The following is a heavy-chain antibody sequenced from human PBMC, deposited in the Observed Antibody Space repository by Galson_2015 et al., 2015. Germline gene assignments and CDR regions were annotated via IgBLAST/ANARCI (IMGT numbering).Heavy chain of an antibody. J-gene: IGHJ6*02. CDR1: GYTFTSYY. Sequence: SVKVSCKASGYTFTSYYMHWVRQAPGQGLEWMGIINPSGGSTSYAQKFQGRVTMTRDTSTSTVYMELSSLRSEDTAVYYCATNRRVYSYYYYGMDVWGQGTTVTVSS. D-gene: IGHD1-14*01. V-gene: IGHV1-46*01. CDR3: ATNRRVYSYYYYGMDV. CDR2: INPSGGST.